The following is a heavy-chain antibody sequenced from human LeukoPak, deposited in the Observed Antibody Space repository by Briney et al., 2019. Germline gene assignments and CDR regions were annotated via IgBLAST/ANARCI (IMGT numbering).Heavy chain of an antibody. D-gene: IGHD1-26*01. CDR1: GGSISGDY. J-gene: IGHJ2*01. CDR3: ARPNRSGSYWYFDL. V-gene: IGHV4-59*08. Sequence: PSQTLSLTCTVFGGSISGDYWSWIRQPPAKGLEWIGYIYYSGSTKYNPSLKSRVTISVDTSKNQFSLKLRSVTAADTAVYYRARPNRSGSYWYFDLWGRGTLVTGSS. CDR2: IYYSGST.